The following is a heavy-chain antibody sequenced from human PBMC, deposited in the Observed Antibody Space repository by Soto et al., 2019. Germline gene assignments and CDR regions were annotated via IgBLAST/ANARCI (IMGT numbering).Heavy chain of an antibody. CDR3: FFKAEDGIRDTVPVSAFLLNRSSDL. J-gene: IGHJ2*01. Sequence: KGLEWVAVIWYDGSNKYYADSGKGRFTISRDNSKNTRYLQMNSLRAEDTAVYFFFFKAEDGIRDTVPVSAFLLNRSSDL. CDR2: IWYDGSNK. V-gene: IGHV3-33*01. D-gene: IGHD2-15*01.